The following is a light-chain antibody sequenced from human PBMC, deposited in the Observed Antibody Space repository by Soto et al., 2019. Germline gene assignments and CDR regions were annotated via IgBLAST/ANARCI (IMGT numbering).Light chain of an antibody. V-gene: IGLV1-40*01. CDR3: QSYDSSMSGYV. J-gene: IGLJ1*01. Sequence: QSVLTQPPSVSGVPGQRVTISCAGSSSNIGAGYDVHWYQQLPGTAPKLLIYANNNRPSGVPDRFSGSKSGASASLAITGIQAEDEAEYYCQSYDSSMSGYVFGTGTKGTVL. CDR2: ANN. CDR1: SSNIGAGYD.